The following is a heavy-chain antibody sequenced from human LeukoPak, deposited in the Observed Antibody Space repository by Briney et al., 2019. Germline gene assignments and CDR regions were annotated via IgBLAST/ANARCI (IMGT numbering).Heavy chain of an antibody. V-gene: IGHV1-2*02. CDR1: GYTFTTYN. Sequence: ASVKVSCKASGYTFTTYNINWVRQAPGQGLEWMGWINPNSGGTNYAQKFQGRVTMTRDTSISTAYMELSRLRSDDTAVYYCAREESSGMVYYYMDVWGKGTTVTVSS. J-gene: IGHJ6*03. CDR2: INPNSGGT. D-gene: IGHD3-22*01. CDR3: AREESSGMVYYYMDV.